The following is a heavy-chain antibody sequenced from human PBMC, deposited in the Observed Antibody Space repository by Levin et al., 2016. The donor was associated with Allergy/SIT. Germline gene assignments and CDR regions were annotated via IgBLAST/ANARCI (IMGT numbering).Heavy chain of an antibody. CDR3: ARDIRSIGDWGGYYYYHMDV. J-gene: IGHJ6*02. D-gene: IGHD3-10*01. V-gene: IGHV4-31*02. CDR2: IYYTGTT. Sequence: WIRQPPGKGLEWIGYIYYTGTTYYNPSLKSRVTISLDTSKNQFSLKLSSVTSADTAVYYCARDIRSIGDWGGYYYYHMDVWGQGTTVTVSS.